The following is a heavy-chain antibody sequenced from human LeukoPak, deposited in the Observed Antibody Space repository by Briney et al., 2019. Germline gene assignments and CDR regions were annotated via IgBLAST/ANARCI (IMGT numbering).Heavy chain of an antibody. J-gene: IGHJ6*02. CDR1: GFPFSSYG. Sequence: GGSLRLSCAPSGFPFSSYGMHWVRQAPGKGLEWVASIASDGANENYADSVKGRFTISRDNSKNTLYLQMNSLRGDDTGMYFCAKDSSTSNYYYGLDVWGQGTTDTVSS. D-gene: IGHD6-13*01. CDR3: AKDSSTSNYYYGLDV. CDR2: IASDGANE. V-gene: IGHV3-30*02.